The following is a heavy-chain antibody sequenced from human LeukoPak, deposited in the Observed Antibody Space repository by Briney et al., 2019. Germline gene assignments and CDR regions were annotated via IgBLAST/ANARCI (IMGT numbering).Heavy chain of an antibody. CDR3: ARDSSGWTLDY. CDR1: GFTFSSYS. V-gene: IGHV3-21*01. CDR2: ISSSSSYI. J-gene: IGHJ4*02. Sequence: GGSLRLSCAASGFTFSSYSMNWVRQAPGKGLEWFSSISSSSSYIYYADSVKGRFTISRDNAKNSLYLQMNSLRAEDTAVYYCARDSSGWTLDYWGQGTLVTVSS. D-gene: IGHD6-19*01.